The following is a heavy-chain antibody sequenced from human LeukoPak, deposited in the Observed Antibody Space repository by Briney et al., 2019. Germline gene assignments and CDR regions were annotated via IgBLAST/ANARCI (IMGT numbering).Heavy chain of an antibody. Sequence: PSETLSLTCTVSGGSISSASYYWGWIRQPPGKGLEWIGSILYSGSTYYSPSLKSRVTISLDTSKNQFSLKLSSVTAADTAVYCCARSVRIWGQGTLVTVSS. J-gene: IGHJ3*02. CDR1: GGSISSASYY. V-gene: IGHV4-39*07. CDR2: ILYSGST. CDR3: ARSVRI.